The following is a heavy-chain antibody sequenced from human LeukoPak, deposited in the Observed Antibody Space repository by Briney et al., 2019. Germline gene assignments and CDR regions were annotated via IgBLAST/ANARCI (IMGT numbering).Heavy chain of an antibody. CDR2: INPNSGGT. Sequence: ASVKVSCKASGYTFTGYYMHWVRQAPGQGLEWMGWINPNSGGTNYAQKFQGRVTMTRDTSISTAYMELSRLRSEDTAVYYCARGPYGSGSYDYWGQGTLVTVSS. CDR1: GYTFTGYY. CDR3: ARGPYGSGSYDY. D-gene: IGHD3-10*01. V-gene: IGHV1-2*02. J-gene: IGHJ4*02.